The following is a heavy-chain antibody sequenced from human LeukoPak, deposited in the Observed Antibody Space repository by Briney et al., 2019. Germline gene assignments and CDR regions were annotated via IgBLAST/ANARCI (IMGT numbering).Heavy chain of an antibody. CDR3: ARLGDIRNFDY. Sequence: PSETLSLTCTVSGGSISSSSYYWGWIRQPPGKGLEWIGSIYYSGSTYHNPSLKSRVTISVDTSKNQFSLKLSSVTAADTAVYYCARLGDIRNFDYWGQGTLVTVSS. V-gene: IGHV4-39*01. J-gene: IGHJ4*02. D-gene: IGHD5-12*01. CDR2: IYYSGST. CDR1: GGSISSSSYY.